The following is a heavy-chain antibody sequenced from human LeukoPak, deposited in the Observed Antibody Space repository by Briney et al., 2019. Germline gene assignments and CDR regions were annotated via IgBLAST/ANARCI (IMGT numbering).Heavy chain of an antibody. J-gene: IGHJ4*02. CDR3: ARVGHCSSTACSYRYFDY. V-gene: IGHV4-30-4*08. CDR1: GGSISNTNYY. D-gene: IGHD2-2*01. Sequence: SRTLSLTCTVSGGSISNTNYYWIWIRQPPGMGLEYIGYIYYSGSSYYSPSLKSRVSISVDTSKNQFSLQLSSVTAADTAVYYCARVGHCSSTACSYRYFDYWGQGALVTVSS. CDR2: IYYSGSS.